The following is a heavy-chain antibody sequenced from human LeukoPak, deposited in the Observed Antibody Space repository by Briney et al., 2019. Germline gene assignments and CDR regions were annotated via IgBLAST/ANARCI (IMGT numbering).Heavy chain of an antibody. D-gene: IGHD2-15*01. CDR2: IYSGGST. CDR1: GFTVSSNY. V-gene: IGHV3-53*01. J-gene: IGHJ4*02. CDR3: ARDRGSSADY. Sequence: GGSLRLSCAASGFTVSSNYMTWVRQAPGKGLEWLSVIYSGGSTYYADSVKGRFTISRDNSKNTLYLQMNSLRADDTAVYYCARDRGSSADYWGQGTLVTVSS.